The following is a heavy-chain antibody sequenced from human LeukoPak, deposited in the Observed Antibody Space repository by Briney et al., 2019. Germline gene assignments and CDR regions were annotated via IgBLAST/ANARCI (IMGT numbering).Heavy chain of an antibody. CDR2: IYYSGST. CDR3: ARGGREMATIGNYFDY. V-gene: IGHV4-59*01. Sequence: SETLSLTCAVYGGSFSGYYWSWIRQPPGKGLEWIGYIYYSGSTNYNPSLKSRVTISVDTSKNQFSLKLSSVTAADTAVYYCARGGREMATIGNYFDYWGQGTLVTVSS. D-gene: IGHD1-1*01. J-gene: IGHJ4*02. CDR1: GGSFSGYY.